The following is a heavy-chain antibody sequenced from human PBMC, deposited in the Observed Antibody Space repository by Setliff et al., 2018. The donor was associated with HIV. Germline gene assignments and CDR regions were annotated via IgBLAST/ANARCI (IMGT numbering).Heavy chain of an antibody. CDR1: GGSVNNNNCY. CDR3: ARGLIAATGTWFDP. J-gene: IGHJ5*02. V-gene: IGHV4-39*02. D-gene: IGHD6-13*01. CDR2: IYYSGST. Sequence: PSETLSLTCTVSGGSVNNNNCYWGWILQPPGKGLEWIGNIYYSGSTYYNPSLKSRVTISVDTSKNHFSLKLTSVTAADTAVYYCARGLIAATGTWFDPWGQGTLVTVSS.